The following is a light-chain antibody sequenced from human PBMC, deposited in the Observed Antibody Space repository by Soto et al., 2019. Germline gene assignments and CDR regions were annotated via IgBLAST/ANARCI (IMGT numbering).Light chain of an antibody. CDR3: QQHFNGPIT. Sequence: EIVLTQSPATLSLSPGERATLSCRASQSISSFLAWYQQKPGQAPRLLIYGASNRATGIPARFSGSGSVTDFTLTISSLEPEDFAVYYCQQHFNGPITFGQGTRLEIK. CDR2: GAS. J-gene: IGKJ5*01. V-gene: IGKV3-11*01. CDR1: QSISSF.